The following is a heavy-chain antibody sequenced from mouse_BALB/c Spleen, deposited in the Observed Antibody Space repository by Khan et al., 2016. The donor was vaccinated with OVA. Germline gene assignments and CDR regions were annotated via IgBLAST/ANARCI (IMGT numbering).Heavy chain of an antibody. CDR2: INPYNDGT. D-gene: IGHD1-1*01. J-gene: IGHJ4*01. Sequence: VQLKESGPELVKPGASVKMSCKTSDYTFTNYLMHWVKQKPGQGLEWIGYINPYNDGTKYNEKFRGKATLTSDKSSSTAYMELSSLTSEDSAVYYCARYASTPYYAMDYWGQGTSVTVSS. CDR3: ARYASTPYYAMDY. V-gene: IGHV1S136*01. CDR1: DYTFTNYL.